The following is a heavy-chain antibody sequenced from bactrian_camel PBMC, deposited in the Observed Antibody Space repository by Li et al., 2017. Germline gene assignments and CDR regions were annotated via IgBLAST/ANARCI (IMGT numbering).Heavy chain of an antibody. J-gene: IGHJ6*01. Sequence: VQLVESGGGEVQAGGSLLLSCQGSDYTIRSYCIGWFRQAPGKEREKVASIYYGEGSTYYSDSVKGRFTISHDNGKNTLYLQMNSLNPEGTGMHYCALDQARCIVSVVPRFAYGGQGTQVTVS. V-gene: IGHV3S31*01. D-gene: IGHD7*01. CDR2: IYYGEGST. CDR3: ALDQARCIVSVVPRFAY. CDR1: DYTIRSYC.